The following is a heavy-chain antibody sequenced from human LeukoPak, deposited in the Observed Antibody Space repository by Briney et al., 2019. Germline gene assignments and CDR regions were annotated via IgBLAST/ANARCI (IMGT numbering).Heavy chain of an antibody. V-gene: IGHV5-51*01. J-gene: IGHJ4*02. Sequence: GESLKISCKGSGYSFTSYWIGWVRQMPGKGLEWMGIIYPGDSDTRYSPSFQGQVTISADKSFSTAYLQWSSLKASDTAMYYCARQYYSYDSSGYYFDYWGQGTLVTVSS. D-gene: IGHD3-22*01. CDR1: GYSFTSYW. CDR3: ARQYYSYDSSGYYFDY. CDR2: IYPGDSDT.